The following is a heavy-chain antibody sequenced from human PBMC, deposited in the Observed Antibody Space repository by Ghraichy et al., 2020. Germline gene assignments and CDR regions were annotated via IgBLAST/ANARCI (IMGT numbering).Heavy chain of an antibody. Sequence: ASVKVSCKTSGYDFYKFGIGWVRQAPGQGLQWMGWISVYNGVTQFERKFEGRLSMTTDTSATTVYMELRGLESDDTATYFCARYGGGVNDFWGQGTRVIVSS. CDR3: ARYGGGVNDF. V-gene: IGHV1-18*04. CDR2: ISVYNGVT. D-gene: IGHD3-16*01. CDR1: GYDFYKFG. J-gene: IGHJ4*02.